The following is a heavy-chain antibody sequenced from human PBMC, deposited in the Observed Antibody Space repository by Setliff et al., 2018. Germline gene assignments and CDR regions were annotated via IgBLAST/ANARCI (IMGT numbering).Heavy chain of an antibody. V-gene: IGHV1-69*13. D-gene: IGHD3-22*01. CDR2: IIPIFGTT. J-gene: IGHJ6*02. Sequence: SVKVSCKASGGSFSTYAISWARQAPGQGLEWMGVIIPIFGTTNNAQKFQGGVTITADESTSTAYMELSSLRSEDTAVYYCARANYYDSSGHSVYGMDVWGQGTTVTVSS. CDR1: GGSFSTYA. CDR3: ARANYYDSSGHSVYGMDV.